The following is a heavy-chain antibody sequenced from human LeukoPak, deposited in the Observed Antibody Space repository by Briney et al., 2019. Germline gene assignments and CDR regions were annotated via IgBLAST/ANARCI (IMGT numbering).Heavy chain of an antibody. Sequence: GGSLRLSCATSGFTFSSYWMSWDRQAPGKGLERVANIKQDGSEKNYVDSVKGRFTISRDNAKNALYLQMSSLRAEDTAVYYCAKDSAPPTHFDYWGQGTLVTVSS. CDR3: AKDSAPPTHFDY. D-gene: IGHD3-10*01. CDR1: GFTFSSYW. V-gene: IGHV3-7*03. CDR2: IKQDGSEK. J-gene: IGHJ4*02.